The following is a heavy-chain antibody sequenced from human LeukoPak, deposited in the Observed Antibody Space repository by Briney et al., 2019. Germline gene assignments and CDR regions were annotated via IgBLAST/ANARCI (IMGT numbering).Heavy chain of an antibody. J-gene: IGHJ4*02. CDR2: ISSSSSYI. V-gene: IGHV3-21*01. CDR3: ARFEYSSPYYFDY. CDR1: AFAFSSSS. Sequence: PGGSLRLSCAASAFAFSSSSMNWVRQAPGKGLEWVSSISSSSSYIYYADSVKGRFTISRDNAKNSLYLQMNSLRAEDTAVYYCARFEYSSPYYFDYWGQGTLVTVSS. D-gene: IGHD6-6*01.